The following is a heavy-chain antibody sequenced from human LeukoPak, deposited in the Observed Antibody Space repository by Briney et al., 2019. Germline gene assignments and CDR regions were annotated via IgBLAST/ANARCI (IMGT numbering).Heavy chain of an antibody. V-gene: IGHV3-23*01. Sequence: GGSLRLSCAASGFTFSSYAMSWVRQAPGKGLEWVSAINGSGGSTYYADSVKGRFTISRDNSKNTLYLQMNSLRAEDTAVYYCAKSPGYSSSWYDYWGQGTLVTVSS. D-gene: IGHD6-13*01. J-gene: IGHJ4*02. CDR3: AKSPGYSSSWYDY. CDR1: GFTFSSYA. CDR2: INGSGGST.